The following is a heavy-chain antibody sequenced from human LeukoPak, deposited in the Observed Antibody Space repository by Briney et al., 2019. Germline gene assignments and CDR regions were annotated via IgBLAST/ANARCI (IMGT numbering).Heavy chain of an antibody. CDR2: VNTNSGGT. V-gene: IGHV1-2*02. D-gene: IGHD3-22*01. CDR3: ASGFMGYDRSGYYDDAFDI. J-gene: IGHJ3*02. Sequence: ASVKVSCKASGYTFTGYYMHWVRQAPGQGLEWMGWVNTNSGGTNYPQKFQGRVAMTRDTSISTAYMELSRLRSDDTAVYYCASGFMGYDRSGYYDDAFDIWGQGTMVTVSS. CDR1: GYTFTGYY.